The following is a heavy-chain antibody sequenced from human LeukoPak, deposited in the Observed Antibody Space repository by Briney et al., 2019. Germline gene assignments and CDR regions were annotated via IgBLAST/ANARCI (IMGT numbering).Heavy chain of an antibody. CDR3: ARDQTAMVLGGVYYYYYMDV. CDR2: INHSGST. Sequence: SETLSLTCAVYGGSFSGYYWSWIRQPPGKGLEWIGEINHSGSTNYNPSLKSRVTISVDTSKNQFSLKLSSVTAADTAVYYCARDQTAMVLGGVYYYYYMDVWGKGTTVTVSS. J-gene: IGHJ6*03. V-gene: IGHV4-34*01. D-gene: IGHD3-10*01. CDR1: GGSFSGYY.